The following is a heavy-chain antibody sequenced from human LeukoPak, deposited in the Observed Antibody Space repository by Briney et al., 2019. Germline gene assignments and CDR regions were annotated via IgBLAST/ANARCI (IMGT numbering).Heavy chain of an antibody. CDR3: AKEERATD. J-gene: IGHJ4*02. CDR2: ISGGGGGT. CDR1: GSTFSTYV. D-gene: IGHD5-12*01. Sequence: AGSLRLSCAASGSTFSTYVMTWVRQAPGMGLEWVSLISGGGGGTYYADSVKGRFTISRDNSKNTLHLQMNSLRAEDTAVYYCAKEERATDWGQGTLVTVSS. V-gene: IGHV3-23*01.